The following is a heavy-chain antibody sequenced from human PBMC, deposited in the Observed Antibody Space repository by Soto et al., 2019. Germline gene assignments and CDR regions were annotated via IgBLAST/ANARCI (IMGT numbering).Heavy chain of an antibody. J-gene: IGHJ1*01. Sequence: GGSLRLSCAASGFTFDYYAMHWVRQFPGKGLEWVSGINWNSGSIGYGDSVKGRFAISRDNAKNSLHLQMNSLSAEDTAFYYCVKDESINWYSGHFRHWGQGTLVTVSS. CDR3: VKDESINWYSGHFRH. CDR2: INWNSGSI. CDR1: GFTFDYYA. V-gene: IGHV3-9*01. D-gene: IGHD6-13*01.